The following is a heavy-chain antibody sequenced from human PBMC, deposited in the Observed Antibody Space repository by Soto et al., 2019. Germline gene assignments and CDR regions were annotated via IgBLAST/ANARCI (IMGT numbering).Heavy chain of an antibody. CDR2: IFSSGST. Sequence: ASETLSLTCTVSGGSINTFYWSWVRQPAGKGLECIGRIFSSGSTSFNPSLESRVAMSVDTSKNHFSLNLSSVTAADMAVYYCAREGSYSAYNFAHGIQLWSFDFWGQGALVTVYS. CDR3: AREGSYSAYNFAHGIQLWSFDF. D-gene: IGHD5-12*01. CDR1: GGSINTFY. J-gene: IGHJ4*02. V-gene: IGHV4-4*07.